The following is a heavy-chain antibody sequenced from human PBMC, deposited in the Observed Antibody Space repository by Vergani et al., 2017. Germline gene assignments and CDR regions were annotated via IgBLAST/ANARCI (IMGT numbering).Heavy chain of an antibody. V-gene: IGHV5-51*01. CDR1: GYIFSNFW. J-gene: IGHJ3*01. Sequence: EKPLVQSGSETKKPGESLKISCQAFGYIFSNFWIGWVRQRPGIGLEWMGIIYPGDSEVKSNPTFRGQVIFSVDTSVNTAYLQWRSLQASDTATYFCASGGHGSENGGALQLWGQGTNITVSS. D-gene: IGHD3-10*01. CDR3: ASGGHGSENGGALQL. CDR2: IYPGDSEV.